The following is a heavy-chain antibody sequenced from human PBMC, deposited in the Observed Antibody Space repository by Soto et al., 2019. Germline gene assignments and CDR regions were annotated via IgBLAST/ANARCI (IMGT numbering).Heavy chain of an antibody. CDR3: AKDAVYDFWSGSDY. Sequence: GGSLRLSCAASGFTFSSYGMHWVRQAPGKGLEWVAVISYDGSNKYYADSVKGRFTISRDNSKNTLYVQMNSLRAEDTAVYYCAKDAVYDFWSGSDYWGQGTLVTVSS. J-gene: IGHJ4*02. CDR2: ISYDGSNK. CDR1: GFTFSSYG. V-gene: IGHV3-30*18. D-gene: IGHD3-3*01.